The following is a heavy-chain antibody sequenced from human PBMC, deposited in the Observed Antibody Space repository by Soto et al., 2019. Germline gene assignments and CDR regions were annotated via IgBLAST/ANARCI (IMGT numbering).Heavy chain of an antibody. J-gene: IGHJ3*02. CDR2: IGASVGST. CDR3: VIQRVTYYHDVFDI. V-gene: IGHV3-23*01. D-gene: IGHD1-26*01. CDR1: GFTLSNYA. Sequence: PGGSLRLSCAASGFTLSNYAMSWVRQAPGKGLEWVSTIGASVGSTYYADSVRGRFSISRDSPKNKLLLQMNSLRAEDTAVYYCVIQRVTYYHDVFDIWGQGTRVNVSS.